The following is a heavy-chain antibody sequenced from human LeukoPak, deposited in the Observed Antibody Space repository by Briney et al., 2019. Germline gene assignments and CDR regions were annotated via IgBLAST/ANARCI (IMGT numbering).Heavy chain of an antibody. CDR2: ISAYNGNT. J-gene: IGHJ6*02. D-gene: IGHD6-13*01. CDR3: ASPRIAAAGIYGMDV. Sequence: ASVKVSCKASGYTFTSYGISWVRQAPGQGLEWMGWISAYNGNTNYAQKLQGRVTMTTDTSTSAAYMELRSLRSDDTAVYYCASPRIAAAGIYGMDVWGQGTTVTVSS. CDR1: GYTFTSYG. V-gene: IGHV1-18*01.